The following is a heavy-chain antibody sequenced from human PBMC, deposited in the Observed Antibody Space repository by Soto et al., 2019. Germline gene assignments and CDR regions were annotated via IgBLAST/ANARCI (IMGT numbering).Heavy chain of an antibody. CDR3: AKEIGAAGRFFGMDV. J-gene: IGHJ6*02. V-gene: IGHV1-46*01. D-gene: IGHD6-13*01. CDR2: INPSGGST. CDR1: GYTVSIYY. Sequence: ASVKVSCKALGYTVSIYYVHWVRQAPGQGLEWMGVINPSGGSTSYAQKFQGRLNMTRDRSAGTMSMELTSLTTDDTGVYFCAKEIGAAGRFFGMDVWGQGTTVTVSS.